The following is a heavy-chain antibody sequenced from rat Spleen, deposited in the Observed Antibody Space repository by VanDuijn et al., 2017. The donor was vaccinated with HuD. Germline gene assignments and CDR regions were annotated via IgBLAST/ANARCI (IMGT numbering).Heavy chain of an antibody. CDR2: ISTGGTNT. CDR3: TRAGYLRDWYFDF. Sequence: EVRLVESGGGLVQPGRSLKLSCAASGFIFTNYDMAWVRQAPTKGLEWIASISTGGTNTYYRGSVKGRFTISRDNEKTTLYLQMDSMRSEDTATYHCTRAGYLRDWYFDFWCPGTMVTVSS. V-gene: IGHV5-25*01. D-gene: IGHD2-2*01. J-gene: IGHJ1*01. CDR1: GFIFTNYD.